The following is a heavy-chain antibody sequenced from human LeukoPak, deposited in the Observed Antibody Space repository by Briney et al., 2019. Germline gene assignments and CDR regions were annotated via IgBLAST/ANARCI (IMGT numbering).Heavy chain of an antibody. D-gene: IGHD5-24*01. CDR3: VRERRRDGYNYKDY. CDR1: GFTLSAYG. V-gene: IGHV3-30*04. CDR2: ISYDGSYR. J-gene: IGHJ4*02. Sequence: GGSLSLSCAVSGFTLSAYGMHWVRQAPGKGLEWVAVISYDGSYRAYADSVKGRFTVSRDSSKNTLYLQLNSLRPEDTGLYYCVRERRRDGYNYKDYWGQGTQVSVSS.